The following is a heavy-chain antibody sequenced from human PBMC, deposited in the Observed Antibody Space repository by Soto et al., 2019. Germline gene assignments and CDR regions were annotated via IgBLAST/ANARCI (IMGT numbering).Heavy chain of an antibody. Sequence: PGESPKIHWLGPGYSFSPYWIAWVRQMPGKGLEWIGIIYPSDSDTRYSPSFQGHVAISADKYTDTAYLQWSSLRASDTAIYCCARSHSTYHWLDPWGQGTLVTVSS. CDR2: IYPSDSDT. CDR1: GYSFSPYW. J-gene: IGHJ5*02. D-gene: IGHD6-13*01. CDR3: ARSHSTYHWLDP. V-gene: IGHV5-51*01.